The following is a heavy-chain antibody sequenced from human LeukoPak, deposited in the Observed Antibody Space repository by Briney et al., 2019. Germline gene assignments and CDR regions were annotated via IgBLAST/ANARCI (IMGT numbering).Heavy chain of an antibody. CDR2: ISSSSTNI. D-gene: IGHD6-6*01. CDR3: ARSSAGPYSSSSSRHGMDV. Sequence: GGSLRLSCAASGFTFSSYSMNWVRQAPGKGLEWVSYISSSSTNIYYADSVKGRFTISRDNAKNSLYLQMNSLRAEDTAVYYCARSSAGPYSSSSSRHGMDVWGQGTTVTVSS. V-gene: IGHV3-21*05. J-gene: IGHJ6*02. CDR1: GFTFSSYS.